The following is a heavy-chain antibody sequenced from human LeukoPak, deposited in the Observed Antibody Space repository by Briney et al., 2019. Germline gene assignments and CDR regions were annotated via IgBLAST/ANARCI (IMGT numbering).Heavy chain of an antibody. CDR3: WGGSGSYTWFDP. CDR1: GGTFGSYY. J-gene: IGHJ5*02. D-gene: IGHD3-10*01. V-gene: IGHV4-59*01. Sequence: SEILSLTCTVSGGTFGSYYWRWVRQPPGKGLEWIGYVYYSGTTNYNASLKSRVIIIVDTSKNHSSYMLMSMTAADAAAYYCWGGSGSYTWFDPWGQGTLVTVSS. CDR2: VYYSGTT.